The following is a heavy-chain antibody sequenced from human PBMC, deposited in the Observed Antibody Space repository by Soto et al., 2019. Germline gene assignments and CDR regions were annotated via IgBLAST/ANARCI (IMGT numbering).Heavy chain of an antibody. V-gene: IGHV4-61*01. Sequence: QVQLQESGPGLVKPSETLSLTCTVSGDSVSNSNYYWSWIRQPPGKGLEWVGYVYHIGRATYNPSLESRLTILLDTSNNQFSLKLSSVTAADTAVYYSLRVDGSGTYSVPDYWGQGALVTVSS. CDR2: VYHIGRA. J-gene: IGHJ4*02. CDR3: LRVDGSGTYSVPDY. CDR1: GDSVSNSNYY. D-gene: IGHD3-10*01.